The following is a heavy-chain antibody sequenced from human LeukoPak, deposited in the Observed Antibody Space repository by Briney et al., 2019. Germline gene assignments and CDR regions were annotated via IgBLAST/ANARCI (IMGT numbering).Heavy chain of an antibody. V-gene: IGHV3-33*01. CDR2: IWYDGSNK. J-gene: IGHJ4*02. CDR1: GFTFSSYG. D-gene: IGHD3-22*01. Sequence: GRSLRLSCAASGFTFSSYGMHWVRQAPGKGLERVAVIWYDGSNKYYADSVKGRFTISRDNSKNTLYLQMNSLRAEDTAVYYCAIAADSSGIDYWGQGTLVTVSS. CDR3: AIAADSSGIDY.